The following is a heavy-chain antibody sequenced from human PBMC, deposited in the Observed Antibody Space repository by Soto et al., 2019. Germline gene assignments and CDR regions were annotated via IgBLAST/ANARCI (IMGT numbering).Heavy chain of an antibody. CDR1: GFTFSSYA. Sequence: GGSLRLSCAASGFTFSSYAMSWVRQAPGKGLEWVSAISGSGGSTYYADSVKGRFTISRDNSKNQFALKLSSVTAADTAVYYCARLGGITMVRGVLTAFDIWGQGTMVTVSS. V-gene: IGHV3-23*01. CDR3: ARLGGITMVRGVLTAFDI. CDR2: ISGSGGST. J-gene: IGHJ3*02. D-gene: IGHD3-10*01.